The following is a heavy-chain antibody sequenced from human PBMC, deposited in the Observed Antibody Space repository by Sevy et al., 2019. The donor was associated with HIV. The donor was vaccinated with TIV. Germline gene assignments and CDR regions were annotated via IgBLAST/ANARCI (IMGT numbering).Heavy chain of an antibody. CDR2: IVTDTGKA. J-gene: IGHJ4*02. V-gene: IGHV7-4-1*01. CDR1: GYTFNRYS. D-gene: IGHD1-26*01. CDR3: AREVLRLDY. Sequence: ASVKVSCKASGYTFNRYSMNWVRQAPAQGLEWMGRIVTDTGKATYAPGFTGRFVFSFDTSVSTAYLQISNLNAEDAAVYYCAREVLRLDYRGQGTLVTVSS.